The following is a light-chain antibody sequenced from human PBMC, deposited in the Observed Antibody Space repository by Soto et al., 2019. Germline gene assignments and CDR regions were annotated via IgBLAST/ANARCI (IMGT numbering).Light chain of an antibody. CDR2: DVV. CDR3: SSYTSTMTNV. Sequence: QSALTQPASVSGSPGQSITISCTGTSSDVGGFNSVSWYQLRPGTAPKLILYDVVDRPSGVSYRFSGFKSGNTASLTISGLQAADEADYFCSSYTSTMTNVFGSGTKLTVL. J-gene: IGLJ1*01. V-gene: IGLV2-14*03. CDR1: SSDVGGFNS.